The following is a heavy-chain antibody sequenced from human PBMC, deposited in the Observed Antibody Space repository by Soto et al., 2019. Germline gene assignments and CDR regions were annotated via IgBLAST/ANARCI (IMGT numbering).Heavy chain of an antibody. CDR3: AKGLTGAPYYAMDV. V-gene: IGHV3-11*01. CDR1: GFTFSDYY. CDR2: ISSSGSTR. J-gene: IGHJ6*02. D-gene: IGHD7-27*01. Sequence: WGSLRLSCAASGFTFSDYYMSWIRQAPGKGLEWVSYISSSGSTRYYADSVKGRFTISRDNAKNSLYLQMNSLRVEDTAVYYCAKGLTGAPYYAMDVWGQGTTVTVSS.